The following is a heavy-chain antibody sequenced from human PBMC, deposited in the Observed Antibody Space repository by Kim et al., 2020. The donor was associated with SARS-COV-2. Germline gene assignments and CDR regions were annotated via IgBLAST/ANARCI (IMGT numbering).Heavy chain of an antibody. V-gene: IGHV1-3*01. CDR3: ARAWYSSGWPFDY. Sequence: SQKVQGRVTITRETSASTAYMELSSLGSEDTAVYYCARAWYSSGWPFDYWGQGTLVTVSS. J-gene: IGHJ4*02. D-gene: IGHD6-19*01.